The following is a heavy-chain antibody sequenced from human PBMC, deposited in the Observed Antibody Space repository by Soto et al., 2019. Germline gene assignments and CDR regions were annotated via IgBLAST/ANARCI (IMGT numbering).Heavy chain of an antibody. CDR3: AKALTQVTAYYYGMDV. V-gene: IGHV3-23*01. J-gene: IGHJ6*02. CDR1: GFTFSSYA. Sequence: PGGSLRLSCAASGFTFSSYAMSWVRQAPGKGLEWVSAISGSGGSTYYADSVKGRFTISRDNSKNTLYLQMNSLRAEDTAVYYCAKALTQVTAYYYGMDVWGQGTTVTVSS. D-gene: IGHD4-4*01. CDR2: ISGSGGST.